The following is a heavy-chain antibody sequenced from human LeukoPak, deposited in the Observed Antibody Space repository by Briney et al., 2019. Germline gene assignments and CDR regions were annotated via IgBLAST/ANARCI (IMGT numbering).Heavy chain of an antibody. J-gene: IGHJ1*01. Sequence: GGSLRLSCAASGFTFSSYAMHWVRQAPGKGLEWVAVISYDGSNKYYADSVKGRFTISRDNSKNTLYLQMNSLRAEDTAVYYCARDRVVVVPAATWFRYFQHWGQGTLVTVSS. CDR2: ISYDGSNK. CDR3: ARDRVVVVPAATWFRYFQH. CDR1: GFTFSSYA. D-gene: IGHD2-2*01. V-gene: IGHV3-30-3*01.